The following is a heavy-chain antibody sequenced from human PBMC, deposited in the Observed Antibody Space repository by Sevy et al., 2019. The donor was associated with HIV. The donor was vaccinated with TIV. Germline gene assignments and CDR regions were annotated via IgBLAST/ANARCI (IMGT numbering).Heavy chain of an antibody. D-gene: IGHD3-10*01. CDR2: VSFDGSDK. V-gene: IGHV3-30-3*01. CDR1: GFILRNYV. J-gene: IGHJ6*02. Sequence: GGSLRLSCAASGFILRNYVMHWVRQAPGKGLEWVAAVSFDGSDKFYADSVKGRFTISRDNSKNRLYLQTNSLRAEDTAVYYCARDQAGPSDDYYYYYGMDLWGQGTRVTVSS. CDR3: ARDQAGPSDDYYYYYGMDL.